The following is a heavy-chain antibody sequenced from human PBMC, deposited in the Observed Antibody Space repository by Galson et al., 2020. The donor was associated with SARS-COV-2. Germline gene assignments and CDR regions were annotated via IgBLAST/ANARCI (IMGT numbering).Heavy chain of an antibody. V-gene: IGHV3-30*04. D-gene: IGHD1-26*01. CDR1: GFTFSNYV. J-gene: IGHJ4*02. Sequence: GGSLRLSCAASGFTFSNYVMHWVRQAPGKGPEWVAVISSDGSNSFYADSLKGRFTISRDNSKSTLYLQMNSLRAEDTAVYYCARGGEWELPYYFYCWGQGTLVTVSS. CDR3: ARGGEWELPYYFYC. CDR2: ISSDGSNS.